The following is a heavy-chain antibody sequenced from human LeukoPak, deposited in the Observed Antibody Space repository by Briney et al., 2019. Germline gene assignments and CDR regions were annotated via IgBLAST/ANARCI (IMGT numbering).Heavy chain of an antibody. Sequence: SETLSLTCTVSGGSISSYYWSWIRQPPGKGLEWVGYIYYSGSTNYNPSLKSRVTISVDTSKNQFSLKLSSVTAADTAVYYCASSLGYCTNGVCSPRRYNWFDPWGQGTLVTVSS. CDR2: IYYSGST. J-gene: IGHJ5*02. V-gene: IGHV4-59*12. CDR1: GGSISSYY. CDR3: ASSLGYCTNGVCSPRRYNWFDP. D-gene: IGHD2-8*01.